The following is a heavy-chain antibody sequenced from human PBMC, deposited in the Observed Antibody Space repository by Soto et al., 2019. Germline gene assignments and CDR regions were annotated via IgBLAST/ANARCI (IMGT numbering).Heavy chain of an antibody. D-gene: IGHD1-20*01. CDR2: IYWNDDK. J-gene: IGHJ5*02. Sequence: SCPTLVNPTQTLTLTCTFSGFSLTTSGVGXGWIRQPPGKALEWLALIYWNDDKRYSPSLKGRLTITKDTSKNQVVLVMTNMDLVDTATYYCAHHTITPVTNWFDPWGLGTLVTVSS. CDR1: GFSLTTSGVG. CDR3: AHHTITPVTNWFDP. V-gene: IGHV2-5*01.